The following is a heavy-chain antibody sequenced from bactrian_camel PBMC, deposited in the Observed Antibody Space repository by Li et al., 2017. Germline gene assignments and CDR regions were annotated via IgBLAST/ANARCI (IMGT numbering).Heavy chain of an antibody. D-gene: IGHD3*01. Sequence: QVQLVESGGGLVQPGGSLRLSCVASGYTYNRYCMGWFRLAPGKEREGVAVIWRVTGTTGTADSVKGRFTISRDNAKNTLYLQMNSLKTEDTAVYYCAANGAYGMDYWGKGTQVTVS. J-gene: IGHJ7*01. V-gene: IGHV3S1*01. CDR1: GYTYNRYC. CDR2: IWRVTGTT.